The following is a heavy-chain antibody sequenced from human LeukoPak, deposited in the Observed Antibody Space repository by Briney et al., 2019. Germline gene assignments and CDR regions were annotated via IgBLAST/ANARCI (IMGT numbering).Heavy chain of an antibody. CDR1: GGTFSSYS. CDR2: IIPIFGTV. V-gene: IGHV1-69*13. D-gene: IGHD6-25*01. Sequence: SVKVSCKASGGTFSSYSISWVRQAPGQGLEWMGGIIPIFGTVNYPQKFQGRVTITADESTITAYMELSSLRSEDTAVYYCARGDSMAAAASKTIYYYQHGMDVWGQGTTVTVSS. CDR3: ARGDSMAAAASKTIYYYQHGMDV. J-gene: IGHJ6*02.